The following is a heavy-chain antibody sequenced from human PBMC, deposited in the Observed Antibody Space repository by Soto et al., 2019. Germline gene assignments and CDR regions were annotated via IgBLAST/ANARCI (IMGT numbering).Heavy chain of an antibody. J-gene: IGHJ5*02. V-gene: IGHV1-69*13. CDR1: GGTFSSYA. D-gene: IGHD1-1*01. Sequence: SVKVGCKASGGTFSSYAISWVRQAPGQGLEWMGGIIPIFGTANYAQKFQGRVTITADESTSTAYMELSSLRSEDTAVYYCARGSGERRGWFDPWGQGTLVTVSS. CDR3: ARGSGERRGWFDP. CDR2: IIPIFGTA.